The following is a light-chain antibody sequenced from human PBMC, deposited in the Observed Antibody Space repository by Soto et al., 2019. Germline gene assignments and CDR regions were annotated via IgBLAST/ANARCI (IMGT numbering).Light chain of an antibody. J-gene: IGLJ1*01. CDR3: SSYTSSSTHV. CDR1: SSDVGAYTF. CDR2: DVS. V-gene: IGLV2-14*03. Sequence: QSALTQPASVSGSLGQSITISCTGTSSDVGAYTFVSWYQQHPDKVPKLMIFDVSRRPSGVSDRFSGSKSGNTASLTISGLQPEDEADYYCSSYTSSSTHVFGSGTNLTVL.